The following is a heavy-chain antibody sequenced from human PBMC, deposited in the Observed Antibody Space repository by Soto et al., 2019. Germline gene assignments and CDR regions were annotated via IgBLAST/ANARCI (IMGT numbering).Heavy chain of an antibody. D-gene: IGHD1-26*01. CDR3: ASDRFRGTYYLRGVTYFFEE. CDR2: INSDASHT. CDR1: GFTFSTYW. V-gene: IGHV3-74*01. Sequence: PGGSLRLSCAASGFTFSTYWMHWIRQVPGKGLEWVSRINSDASHTYYADSVKGRFTISRDNAKNTLHLERNSLRAEDTAVYYCASDRFRGTYYLRGVTYFFEEWGQGAPVTVSS. J-gene: IGHJ4*02.